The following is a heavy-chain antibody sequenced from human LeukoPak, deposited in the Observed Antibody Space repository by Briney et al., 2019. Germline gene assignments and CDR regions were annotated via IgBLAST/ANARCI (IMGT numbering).Heavy chain of an antibody. CDR3: ARGSGPVWLGQQDDAFDI. CDR1: GGSISSYY. CDR2: IYYSGST. Sequence: PSETLSLTCTVSGGSISSYYWSWIRQPPGKGLEWIGYIYYSGSTNYNPSLKSRVTISVHTSKNQFSLKLSSVTAADTAVYYCARGSGPVWLGQQDDAFDIWGQGTMVTVSS. V-gene: IGHV4-59*01. J-gene: IGHJ3*02. D-gene: IGHD5-12*01.